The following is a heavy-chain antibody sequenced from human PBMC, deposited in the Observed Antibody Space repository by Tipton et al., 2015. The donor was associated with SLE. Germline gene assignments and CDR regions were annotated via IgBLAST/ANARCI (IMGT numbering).Heavy chain of an antibody. CDR3: ARPLSSRALDAFDI. Sequence: QLVQSGAEVKKPGESLKISCKGSGYSFTNYWIGWVRQMPGKGLEWMGIIYPGDSDTRYSPSFQGQVTISVDKSINTAYLQWSSLRASDTAMYYCARPLSSRALDAFDIWGLGTMVTVSS. V-gene: IGHV5-51*03. J-gene: IGHJ3*02. CDR1: GYSFTNYW. D-gene: IGHD3-10*01. CDR2: IYPGDSDT.